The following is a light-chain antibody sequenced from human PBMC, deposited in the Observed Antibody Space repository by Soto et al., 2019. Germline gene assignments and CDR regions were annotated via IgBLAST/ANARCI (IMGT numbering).Light chain of an antibody. V-gene: IGLV2-14*01. Sequence: QSALTQPASVSGSPGQSITISCTGTTSDVGGYTYVSWYQQLPGKVPKLMIYEVSNRPSGVSNRFSGSKSGNTASLTISGLQAEDEGDYYCSSYTSNGTLVFGGGTQLTVL. CDR2: EVS. CDR1: TSDVGGYTY. CDR3: SSYTSNGTLV. J-gene: IGLJ2*01.